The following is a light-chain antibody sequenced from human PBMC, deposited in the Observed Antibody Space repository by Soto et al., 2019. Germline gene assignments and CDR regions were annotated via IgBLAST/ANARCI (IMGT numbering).Light chain of an antibody. J-gene: IGKJ1*01. V-gene: IGKV1-17*01. CDR3: LQQNAYPWT. CDR1: QDIGIN. CDR2: VAS. Sequence: EIQMTHRQSSLSASVGDIVTMTCVASQDIGINLGWFQKKAGKAPKRLIYVASSLQSGVPSRFSGIESGTEFNLTISSLQTEDCASYVGLQQNAYPWTFSQGTKVDIK.